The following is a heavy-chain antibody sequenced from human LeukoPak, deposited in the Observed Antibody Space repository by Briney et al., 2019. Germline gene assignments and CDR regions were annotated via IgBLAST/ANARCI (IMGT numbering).Heavy chain of an antibody. J-gene: IGHJ5*01. CDR2: IYGSGST. D-gene: IGHD2-2*01. CDR3: ARGWGSTSSNYFDP. Sequence: SETLSLTCTVSGSSISSGNFYWSWIRQPAGKGLEWIGRIYGSGSTNYSPSLRSRVTISIDTSKNQFSLKLNSVTAADTAVYYCARGWGSTSSNYFDPWGQGTLVTVSS. CDR1: GSSISSGNFY. V-gene: IGHV4-61*02.